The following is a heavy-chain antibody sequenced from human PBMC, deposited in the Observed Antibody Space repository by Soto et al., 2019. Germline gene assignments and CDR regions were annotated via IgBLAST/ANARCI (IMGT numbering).Heavy chain of an antibody. Sequence: SETLSLTCTVSGGSISSGGYYWSWIRQHPGKGLEWIGYIYYSGSTYYNPSLKSRVTISVDTSKNQFSLKLSSVTAADTAVYYCARGQSSEPAAGTNWFDPWDQGTLVTVSS. CDR2: IYYSGST. CDR3: ARGQSSEPAAGTNWFDP. V-gene: IGHV4-31*03. CDR1: GGSISSGGYY. D-gene: IGHD6-13*01. J-gene: IGHJ5*02.